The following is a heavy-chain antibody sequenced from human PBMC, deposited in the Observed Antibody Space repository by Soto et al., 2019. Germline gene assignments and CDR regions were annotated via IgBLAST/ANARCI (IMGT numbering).Heavy chain of an antibody. V-gene: IGHV1-18*01. CDR2: ISGFNDDT. J-gene: IGHJ5*02. D-gene: IGHD3-10*01. Sequence: QLVQSGVEMKNPGASVKVSCKASGSTFTSYGISWVRQAPGQGLEWMGWISGFNDDTNHAQKFQGRVTVTKDTSTSTAYIELRSLKSDDTAMYCCAKSGSYYPARNWFGPWGQGTLVIVSS. CDR1: GSTFTSYG. CDR3: AKSGSYYPARNWFGP.